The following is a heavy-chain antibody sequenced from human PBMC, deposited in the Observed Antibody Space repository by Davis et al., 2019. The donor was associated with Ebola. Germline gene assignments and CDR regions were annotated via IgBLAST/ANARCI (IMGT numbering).Heavy chain of an antibody. V-gene: IGHV4-61*01. CDR2: IYYSGST. D-gene: IGHD6-13*01. J-gene: IGHJ6*03. Sequence: PSETLSLTCTVSGGSVSSGSYYWSWIRQPPGKGLEWIGYIYYSGSTNYNPSLKSRVTISVDTSKNQFSLKLSSVTAADTAVYYCARGNVGAAVYYYYYYMDVWGKGTTVTVSS. CDR1: GGSVSSGSYY. CDR3: ARGNVGAAVYYYYYYMDV.